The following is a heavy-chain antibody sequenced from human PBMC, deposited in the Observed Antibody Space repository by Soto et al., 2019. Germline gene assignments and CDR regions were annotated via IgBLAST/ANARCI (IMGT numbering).Heavy chain of an antibody. J-gene: IGHJ4*02. CDR3: ARDSSPAVAAINFDY. Sequence: EVQLVESGGGLVQPGGSLRLSCAASGFTFSGYSMNWVRQAPGKGLEWVSYISSSSSTIYYADSVKGRFTISRDNAKNSLYLQMNSLRAEDTAVYYCARDSSPAVAAINFDYWGQGTLVTVSS. D-gene: IGHD6-19*01. CDR2: ISSSSSTI. CDR1: GFTFSGYS. V-gene: IGHV3-48*01.